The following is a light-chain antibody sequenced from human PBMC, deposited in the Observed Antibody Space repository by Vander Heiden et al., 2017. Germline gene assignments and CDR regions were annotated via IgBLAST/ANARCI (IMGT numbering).Light chain of an antibody. CDR3: QQSYTAPWT. J-gene: IGKJ1*01. Sequence: DIVMTQSPDSLAVSLGERATITCKSSQSVLTTANNKNHLGWYQQKRGQPPKLLFFWASTRASGVPDRFSASGSGTDFTLTISSLQAEDVAIYYCQQSYTAPWTFGPGTNVEIK. CDR1: QSVLTTANNKNH. V-gene: IGKV4-1*01. CDR2: WAS.